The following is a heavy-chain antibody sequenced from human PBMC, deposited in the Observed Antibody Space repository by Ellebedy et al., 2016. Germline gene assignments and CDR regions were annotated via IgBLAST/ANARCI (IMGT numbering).Heavy chain of an antibody. CDR2: ISYDGSNK. CDR1: GFTFSSYW. V-gene: IGHV3-30-3*01. J-gene: IGHJ4*02. Sequence: GGSLRLXXAASGFTFSSYWMSWVRQAPGKGLEWVAVISYDGSNKYYADSVKGRFTISRDNSKNTLYLQMNSLRAEDTAVYYCASSLKVYWGQGTLVTVSS. CDR3: ASSLKVY.